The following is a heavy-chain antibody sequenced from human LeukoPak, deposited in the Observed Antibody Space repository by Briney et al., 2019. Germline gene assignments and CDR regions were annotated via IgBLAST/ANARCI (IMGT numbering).Heavy chain of an antibody. Sequence: PGGSLRLSCKASGFTFSGYWMHWVRQAPGKGLVWVSRINSDGTNTRSADPVKGRFTISRDNAKNTLYLQMNSLRAEDTAVYYCARGSTDFDYWGQGTLVTVSS. CDR1: GFTFSGYW. CDR2: INSDGTNT. V-gene: IGHV3-74*01. D-gene: IGHD2-8*02. J-gene: IGHJ4*02. CDR3: ARGSTDFDY.